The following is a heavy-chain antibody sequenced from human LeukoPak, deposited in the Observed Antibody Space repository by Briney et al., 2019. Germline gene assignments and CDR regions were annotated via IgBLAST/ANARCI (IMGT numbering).Heavy chain of an antibody. V-gene: IGHV4-39*01. CDR2: IYYSGTT. CDR1: GGSISSSSYY. CDR3: ARRYCSETSCLHFDS. Sequence: PSETLSLTCTVSGGSISSSSYYWGWIRQPPGKGLEWIGSIYYSGTTYYNPSLKSRVTISVDTSKNQFSLKLSSVTAADTAVYYCARRYCSETSCLHFDSWGQGTLVTVPS. J-gene: IGHJ4*02. D-gene: IGHD2-2*01.